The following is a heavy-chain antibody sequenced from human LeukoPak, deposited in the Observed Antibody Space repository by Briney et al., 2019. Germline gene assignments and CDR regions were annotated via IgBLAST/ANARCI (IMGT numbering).Heavy chain of an antibody. D-gene: IGHD4/OR15-4a*01. J-gene: IGHJ6*01. Sequence: SETLSLTCIVSGGSISSDYWSWIRQSPGKGLEWIGYIYYSGSTNYNPSLKSRATISVDTSKRHFSLRLSSVTAADTAVYYCARRSMVRTVGYYYGMDVCGQGTPVTVSS. CDR2: IYYSGST. CDR1: GGSISSDY. V-gene: IGHV4-59*08. CDR3: ARRSMVRTVGYYYGMDV.